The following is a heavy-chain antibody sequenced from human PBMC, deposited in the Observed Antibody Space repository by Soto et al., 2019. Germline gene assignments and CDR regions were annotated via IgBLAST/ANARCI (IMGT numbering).Heavy chain of an antibody. CDR3: AKASGRTSGWYGLGWGTLDY. V-gene: IGHV4-38-2*02. D-gene: IGHD6-19*01. CDR1: GYSISSGSY. Sequence: SETLSLTFTVSGYSISSGSYWGWIRQPPEKGPEWIASIYHGGTTFYNPSLKSRITISVDTSHNQFSLNLRSVTAADTAVYYCAKASGRTSGWYGLGWGTLDYWGPGTLVTVSS. CDR2: IYHGGTT. J-gene: IGHJ4*02.